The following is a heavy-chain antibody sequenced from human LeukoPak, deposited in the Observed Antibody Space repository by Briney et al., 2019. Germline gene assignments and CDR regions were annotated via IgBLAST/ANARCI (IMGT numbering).Heavy chain of an antibody. CDR3: ARWTYYDFWSGSLNYDAFDI. CDR2: INTDGSST. V-gene: IGHV3-74*01. Sequence: QPGGSLRLSCAASGSTFSSYWMHWVRQAPGKGLVWVSRINTDGSSTSYADSVKGRFTISRDNAKNTLYLQVNSLRAEDTAVYYCARWTYYDFWSGSLNYDAFDIWGQGTMVTVSS. J-gene: IGHJ3*02. CDR1: GSTFSSYW. D-gene: IGHD3-3*01.